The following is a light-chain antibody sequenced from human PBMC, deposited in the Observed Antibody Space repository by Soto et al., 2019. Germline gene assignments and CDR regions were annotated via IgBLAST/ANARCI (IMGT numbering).Light chain of an antibody. Sequence: EIVLTQSPATLSLSPGERATLSCRASQSVSSYLAWYQQKPGQAPRLLIYGASSRATGIPERFSGAGSGTDFTLTITPLEPEDFAVYFCQQYDTSPITFGQGTRLEIK. CDR3: QQYDTSPIT. J-gene: IGKJ5*01. V-gene: IGKV3-20*01. CDR1: QSVSSY. CDR2: GAS.